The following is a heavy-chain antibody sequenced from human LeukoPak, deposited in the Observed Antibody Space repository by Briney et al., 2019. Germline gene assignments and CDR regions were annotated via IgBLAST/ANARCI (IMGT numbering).Heavy chain of an antibody. CDR2: INPDNGGT. D-gene: IGHD6-13*01. J-gene: IGHJ4*02. Sequence: ASVTVSFKAFGYTLRDYYVHGVRQAPGQGLEWMGWINPDNGGTHCAQKFQGRVTMTRDTSISTAYMELSRLRSDDTALYYCSRVQAIAAAGPFDSWGQGTLVTVSS. CDR1: GYTLRDYY. V-gene: IGHV1-2*02. CDR3: SRVQAIAAAGPFDS.